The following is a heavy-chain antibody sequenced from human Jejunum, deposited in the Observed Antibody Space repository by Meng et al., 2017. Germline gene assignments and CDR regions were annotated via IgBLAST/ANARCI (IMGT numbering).Heavy chain of an antibody. Sequence: QVQIQRGGAGLLRPSETLSLTCAVYGASFSGYKWNWIRQSPGKGLEWIGEINHSGSTTYNPSLKSRVTMSVDTSKNQFSLKVDSVSAADTAVYYCARRLPYFDTGFYDFWGQGTLVTVSS. CDR1: GASFSGYK. CDR3: ARRLPYFDTGFYDF. CDR2: INHSGST. J-gene: IGHJ4*02. D-gene: IGHD3-9*01. V-gene: IGHV4-34*01.